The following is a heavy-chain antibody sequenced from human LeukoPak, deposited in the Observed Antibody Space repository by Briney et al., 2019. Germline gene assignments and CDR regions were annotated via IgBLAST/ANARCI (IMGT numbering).Heavy chain of an antibody. D-gene: IGHD5-18*01. CDR3: AKGRGYSYGYEDY. Sequence: GGSLRLSCAASGFTFSSYAMSWVRQAPGKGLEWVSAISGSGGSAYYADSVKGRFTISRDNSKNTLYLQMNSLRAEDTAVYYCAKGRGYSYGYEDYWGQGTLVTVSS. J-gene: IGHJ4*02. V-gene: IGHV3-23*01. CDR2: ISGSGGSA. CDR1: GFTFSSYA.